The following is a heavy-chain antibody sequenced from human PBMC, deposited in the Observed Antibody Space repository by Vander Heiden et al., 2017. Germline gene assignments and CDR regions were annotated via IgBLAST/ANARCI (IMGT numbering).Heavy chain of an antibody. Sequence: QLQLQESGPGLVKPSETLSLTCSVSGGSLSSSSSYWGWIRQPPGKGLEWIGSVYYSGSTYSNPSLKSRVTISVDTSKNQLSLKLSSVTAADTAMYYCASFKAGSYYYGMDVWGHGTTVTVSS. CDR2: VYYSGST. CDR3: ASFKAGSYYYGMDV. J-gene: IGHJ6*02. CDR1: GGSLSSSSSY. V-gene: IGHV4-39*01. D-gene: IGHD6-19*01.